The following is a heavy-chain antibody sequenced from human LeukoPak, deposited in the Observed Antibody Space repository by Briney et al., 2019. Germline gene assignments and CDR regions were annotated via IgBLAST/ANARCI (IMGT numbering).Heavy chain of an antibody. CDR2: ITPFLGIA. V-gene: IGHV1-69*04. CDR3: AREACREVGHMWPRLGGQDCRYDH. CDR1: GDTFSRYA. J-gene: IGHJ4*02. Sequence: ASVKVSCKASGDTFSRYAINWVRQAPGQGPEWMGRITPFLGIANYPQKFQGRVTITADESTTTVYMELSSLRSEDTAVYYCAREACREVGHMWPRLGGQDCRYDHWGQGTLVTVSS. D-gene: IGHD5-12*01.